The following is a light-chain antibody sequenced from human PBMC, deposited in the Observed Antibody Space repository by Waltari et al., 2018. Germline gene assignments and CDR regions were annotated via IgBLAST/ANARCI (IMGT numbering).Light chain of an antibody. Sequence: QLVLTQSPSASASLGASVKLTCTLSSGHSTNVIAWLQKRPEKGPRYLMKVNSDGSHNKGDAIPDRFSDSSSGAERYLTISSLQSEDEADYYWQTGGHGTWVFGGGTKLTVL. CDR1: SGHSTNV. J-gene: IGLJ3*02. V-gene: IGLV4-69*01. CDR2: VNSDGSH. CDR3: QTGGHGTWV.